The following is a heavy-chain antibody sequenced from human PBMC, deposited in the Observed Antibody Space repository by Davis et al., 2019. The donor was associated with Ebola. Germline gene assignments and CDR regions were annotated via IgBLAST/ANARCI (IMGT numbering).Heavy chain of an antibody. CDR1: GGSFSGYY. Sequence: MPSETLSLTCAVYGGSFSGYYWSWIRQPPGKGLEWIGEIYHSGSTNYNPSLKSRVTISVDKSKNQFSLKLSSVTAADTAVYYCAGQLESQVGGMDVWGQGTTVTVSS. V-gene: IGHV4-34*01. J-gene: IGHJ6*02. CDR3: AGQLESQVGGMDV. D-gene: IGHD1-1*01. CDR2: IYHSGST.